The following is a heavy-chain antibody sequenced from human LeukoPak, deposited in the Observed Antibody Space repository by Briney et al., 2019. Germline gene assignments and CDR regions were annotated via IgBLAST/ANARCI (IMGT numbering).Heavy chain of an antibody. CDR1: GYTVTSYG. J-gene: IGHJ6*02. Sequence: ASVKVSCKPSGYTVTSYGISWVRQAPGQGLDWMGWISAYNGNTNYAQKLQGRVTMTTDTSTSTAYMELRSLRSDDTDVYYCARAQYSYGDYYYYGMDVWGQGTTVTVSS. CDR3: ARAQYSYGDYYYYGMDV. D-gene: IGHD5-18*01. CDR2: ISAYNGNT. V-gene: IGHV1-18*04.